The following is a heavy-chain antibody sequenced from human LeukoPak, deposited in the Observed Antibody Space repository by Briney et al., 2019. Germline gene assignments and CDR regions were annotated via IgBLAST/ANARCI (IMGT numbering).Heavy chain of an antibody. V-gene: IGHV1-18*01. J-gene: IGHJ5*02. Sequence: ASVKVACKASGYTFTNHDISWVRQAPGQGLEWMGWISVYSGNTNYAQGFQSRVTMTTDTSTSTAYMELRSLRADDTAVYYCARHGRAVMNVWFDPWGQGTLVSVSS. CDR3: ARHGRAVMNVWFDP. CDR2: ISVYSGNT. CDR1: GYTFTNHD. D-gene: IGHD1-26*01.